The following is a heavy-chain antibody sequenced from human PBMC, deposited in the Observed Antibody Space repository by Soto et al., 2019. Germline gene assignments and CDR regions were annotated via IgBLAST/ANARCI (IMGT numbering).Heavy chain of an antibody. CDR1: GGSFSDYY. D-gene: IGHD3-10*01. Sequence: PSETLSLTCAVYGGSFSDYYWSWIRQPPGKGLEWIGEINHSGSTNYNPSLESRVTISVDTSKNQFSLKLSSGTAADTAVDYCASRMGRGVIGGYYYYYGMDVWGQGTTVTVSS. V-gene: IGHV4-34*01. CDR3: ASRMGRGVIGGYYYYYGMDV. J-gene: IGHJ6*02. CDR2: INHSGST.